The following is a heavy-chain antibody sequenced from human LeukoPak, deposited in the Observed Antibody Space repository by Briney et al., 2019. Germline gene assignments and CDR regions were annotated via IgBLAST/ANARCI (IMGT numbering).Heavy chain of an antibody. CDR2: ISTYNNNT. D-gene: IGHD1-26*01. CDR1: GYTFTSYG. V-gene: IGHV1-18*01. Sequence: ASVKVSCKASGYTFTSYGISWVRQAPGQGLEWLGWISTYNNNTHYAQKFQVRVTMTTDTSTSTAYMELRSLRSDDTAVYHCARVSGSYRGAIDYWGQGTMVTVSS. J-gene: IGHJ3*01. CDR3: ARVSGSYRGAIDY.